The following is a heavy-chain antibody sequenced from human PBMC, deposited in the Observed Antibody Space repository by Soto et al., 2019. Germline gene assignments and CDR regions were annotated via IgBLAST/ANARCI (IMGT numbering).Heavy chain of an antibody. Sequence: SETLSLTCTVSGGSISSYYWSWIRQPPGKGLEWIGYVYYSGSTNYNPSLKSRVTISVDTSKNQFSLKLSSVTAADTAVYYCARGFRPGYYGSGSYPGYWGQGTLVTVSS. V-gene: IGHV4-59*01. CDR3: ARGFRPGYYGSGSYPGY. J-gene: IGHJ4*02. CDR1: GGSISSYY. D-gene: IGHD3-10*01. CDR2: VYYSGST.